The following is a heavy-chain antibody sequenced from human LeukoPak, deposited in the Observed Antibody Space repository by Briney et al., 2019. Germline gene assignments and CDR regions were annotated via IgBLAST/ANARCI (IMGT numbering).Heavy chain of an antibody. J-gene: IGHJ4*02. Sequence: PGGSLRLSCAASGFTFSDYYMSWIRQAPGKGLEWVSSISRGGSSRYYADSVKGRFTISRDNAKNSLDLQMNSLRAEDTAVYYCARDYRGGDYWGQGTLVTVSS. CDR1: GFTFSDYY. V-gene: IGHV3-11*01. CDR2: ISRGGSSR. D-gene: IGHD3-10*01. CDR3: ARDYRGGDY.